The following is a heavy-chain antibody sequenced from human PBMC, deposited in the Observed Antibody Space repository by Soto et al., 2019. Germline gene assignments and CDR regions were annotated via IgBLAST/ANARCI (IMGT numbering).Heavy chain of an antibody. J-gene: IGHJ5*02. CDR3: ARDSSGWYSPNS. D-gene: IGHD6-19*01. V-gene: IGHV3-66*01. CDR2: IYSDGHT. CDR1: GFTVSHTY. Sequence: EVQLVESGGGLVQPGGSLRLSCAASGFTVSHTYMSWVRQAPGKGLEWVSIIYSDGHTYYADSVKGRFTISRDKSKNTLYIQMNSLRAEDTAMYYCARDSSGWYSPNSWGQGTLVIVSS.